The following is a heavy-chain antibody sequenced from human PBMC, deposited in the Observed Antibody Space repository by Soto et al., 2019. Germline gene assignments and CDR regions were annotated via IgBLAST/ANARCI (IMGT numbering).Heavy chain of an antibody. Sequence: GESLKTSCEASGYSFTTYWISWVRQMPGKGLEWMGAIDPRDSYTKYSPSFQGHVTISVDKSISTAYLQWNSLKASDTAIYYCAREKSDLELFNWLDPWGQGTLVTVSS. CDR3: AREKSDLELFNWLDP. J-gene: IGHJ5*01. V-gene: IGHV5-10-1*01. CDR1: GYSFTTYW. D-gene: IGHD1-7*01. CDR2: IDPRDSYT.